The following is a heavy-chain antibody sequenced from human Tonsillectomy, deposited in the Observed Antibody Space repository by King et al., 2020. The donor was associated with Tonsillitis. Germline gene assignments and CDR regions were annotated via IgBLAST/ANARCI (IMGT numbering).Heavy chain of an antibody. CDR1: GFTFSSYT. CDR3: AKAESAMVLSAFDI. D-gene: IGHD5-18*01. Sequence: VQLVESGGGGVQPGRSLRLFCAASGFTFSSYTMHWVRQAPGKGLEWGALISYDGSTKYYADSVKGPFHISRDNSKNTLYLQMNSLRAEDTAVYYCAKAESAMVLSAFDIWGQGTMVTVSS. CDR2: ISYDGSTK. J-gene: IGHJ3*02. V-gene: IGHV3-30*18.